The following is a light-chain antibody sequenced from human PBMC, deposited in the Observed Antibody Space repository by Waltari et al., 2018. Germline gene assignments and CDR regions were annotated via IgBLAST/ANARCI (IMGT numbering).Light chain of an antibody. CDR2: EVV. V-gene: IGLV2-14*01. CDR3: YSYTGSSTPWV. J-gene: IGLJ1*01. Sequence: QSALTQPASVSGSPGQSITISCTGTSSDVGAYDHVSWFQQHPGKAPKPCFFEVVNRPSGTQTRCAGSKSGNTASLTMSGLQAEDEADYFCYSYTGSSTPWVFGTGTKVTVL. CDR1: SSDVGAYDH.